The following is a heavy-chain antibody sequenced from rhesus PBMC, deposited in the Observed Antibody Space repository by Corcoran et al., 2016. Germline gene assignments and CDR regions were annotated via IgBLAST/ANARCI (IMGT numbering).Heavy chain of an antibody. CDR2: IVGGSGTT. Sequence: QVQLQESGPGVVQPSETLSLTCAVSGGSISGYYLWSWIRQPPGKGLEWIGYIVGGSGTTSHTPSLRVPVSISMAKTKHPLPLRLGTAAAADTAVYECAREGQGVGTPYYFDYWGPGVLVTVSS. D-gene: IGHD5-24*01. CDR1: GGSISGYY. CDR3: AREGQGVGTPYYFDY. J-gene: IGHJ4*01. V-gene: IGHV4-165*01.